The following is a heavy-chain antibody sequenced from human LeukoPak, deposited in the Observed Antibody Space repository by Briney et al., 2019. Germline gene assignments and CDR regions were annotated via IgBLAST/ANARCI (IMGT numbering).Heavy chain of an antibody. CDR3: AKDQGGYGSGSYQFDY. CDR2: IRCDGSNK. Sequence: GGSLRLSCAASGFTFSSYGMSWVRQAPGKGLEWVAFIRCDGSNKYYADSVKGRFTISRDNSKNTLYLQMNSLRAEDTAVYYCAKDQGGYGSGSYQFDYWGQGTLVTVSS. D-gene: IGHD3-10*01. CDR1: GFTFSSYG. J-gene: IGHJ4*02. V-gene: IGHV3-30*02.